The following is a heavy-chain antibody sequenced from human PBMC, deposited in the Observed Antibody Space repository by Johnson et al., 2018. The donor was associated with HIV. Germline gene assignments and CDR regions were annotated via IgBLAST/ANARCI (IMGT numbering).Heavy chain of an antibody. V-gene: IGHV3-9*01. CDR2: ISWNSGSI. Sequence: VQLVESGGGLVQPGRSLRLSCAASGFTFDDYAMHWVRQAPGKGLEWVSGISWNSGSIGYVDSVKGRFTISRDNAKNSLYLQMNSLRAEDTAVYYCAKPPPITMIVVVTTGDAFDIWGQGTMVTVSS. CDR1: GFTFDDYA. D-gene: IGHD3-22*01. CDR3: AKPPPITMIVVVTTGDAFDI. J-gene: IGHJ3*02.